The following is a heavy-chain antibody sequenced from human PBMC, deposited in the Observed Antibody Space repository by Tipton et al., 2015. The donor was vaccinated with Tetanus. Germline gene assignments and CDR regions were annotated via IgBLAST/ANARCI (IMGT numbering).Heavy chain of an antibody. CDR1: GYTFTHYG. V-gene: IGHV1-18*01. CDR2: ISPFNENV. CDR3: ARGRGLGPHEYFEH. Sequence: QLVQSGAEVKKPGASVKVSCKASGYTFTHYGVNWVRQAPGQGLEWMGWISPFNENVNHAEKFKGRLTMTTDRSTATVYMDLRSPRSDDTAVYYCARGRGLGPHEYFEHWGQGTLVTVSS. J-gene: IGHJ5*02. D-gene: IGHD3/OR15-3a*01.